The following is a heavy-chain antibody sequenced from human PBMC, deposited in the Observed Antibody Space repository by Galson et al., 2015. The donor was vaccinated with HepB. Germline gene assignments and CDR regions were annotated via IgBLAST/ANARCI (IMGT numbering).Heavy chain of an antibody. CDR3: ARDRDYYDSSGSPDYFDY. Sequence: SLRLSCAASGFTFSSYSMNWVRQAPGKGLEWVSSISSSSSYIYYADSVKGRFTISRDNAKNSLYLQMNSLRAEDTAVYYCARDRDYYDSSGSPDYFDYWGQGTLVTVSS. D-gene: IGHD3-22*01. V-gene: IGHV3-21*01. J-gene: IGHJ4*02. CDR2: ISSSSSYI. CDR1: GFTFSSYS.